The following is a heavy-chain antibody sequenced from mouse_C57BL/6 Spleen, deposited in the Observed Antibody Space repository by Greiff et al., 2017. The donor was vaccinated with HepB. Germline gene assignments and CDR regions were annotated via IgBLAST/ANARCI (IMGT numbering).Heavy chain of an antibody. CDR3: ARDPYYYGSSYGYFDV. CDR1: GFTFSDYY. CDR2: INYDGSST. D-gene: IGHD1-1*01. J-gene: IGHJ1*03. V-gene: IGHV5-16*01. Sequence: EVQRVESEGGLVQPGSSMKLSCTASGFTFSDYYMAWVRQVPEKGLEWVANINYDGSSTYYLDSLKSRFIISRDNAKNNLYLQMSSLKSEDTATYYCARDPYYYGSSYGYFDVWGTGTTVTVSS.